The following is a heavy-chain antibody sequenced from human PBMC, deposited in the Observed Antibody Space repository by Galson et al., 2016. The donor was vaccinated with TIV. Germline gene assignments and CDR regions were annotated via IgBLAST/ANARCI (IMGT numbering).Heavy chain of an antibody. CDR1: GFTFSSYF. D-gene: IGHD6-19*01. V-gene: IGHV3-7*01. Sequence: SLRLSCAASGFTFSSYFMDWVRQAPGKGLEWVANITPDGGEKHYVDSVKGRFTIYRDNAKNSLYLQMRSLRAEDTAVYYCARGTTLTEVADIFEYWGQGALVTVSS. J-gene: IGHJ4*02. CDR2: ITPDGGEK. CDR3: ARGTTLTEVADIFEY.